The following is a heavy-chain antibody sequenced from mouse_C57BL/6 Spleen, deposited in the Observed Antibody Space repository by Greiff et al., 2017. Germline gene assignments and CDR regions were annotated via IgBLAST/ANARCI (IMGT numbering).Heavy chain of an antibody. J-gene: IGHJ1*03. CDR3: ARDRCLSSYWYFDV. V-gene: IGHV5-4*01. CDR1: GFTFSSYA. CDR2: ISDGGSYT. D-gene: IGHD6-1*01. Sequence: DVMLVESGGGLVKPGGSLKLSCAASGFTFSSYAMSWVRQTPEKRLEWVATISDGGSYTYYPDNVKGRFTISIDNAKNNMYLQMSHLKSEDTAMYYCARDRCLSSYWYFDVWGTGSTDTVCS.